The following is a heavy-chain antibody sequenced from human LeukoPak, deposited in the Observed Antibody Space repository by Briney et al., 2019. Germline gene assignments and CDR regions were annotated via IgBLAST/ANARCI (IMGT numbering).Heavy chain of an antibody. Sequence: GESLKISCKGSGYSFTSYWIGWVRQTPGKGLEWMGIIYPGDSDTRYSPSFQGQVTISADKSISTAYLHWSSLKASDTAIYYCAGLGTTATTTRFDYWGQGTLVTVSS. J-gene: IGHJ4*02. V-gene: IGHV5-51*01. D-gene: IGHD1-7*01. CDR2: IYPGDSDT. CDR1: GYSFTSYW. CDR3: AGLGTTATTTRFDY.